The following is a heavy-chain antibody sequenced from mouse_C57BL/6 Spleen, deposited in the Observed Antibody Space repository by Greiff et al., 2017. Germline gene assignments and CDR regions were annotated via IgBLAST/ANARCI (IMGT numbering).Heavy chain of an antibody. D-gene: IGHD1-1*01. CDR2: IDPSDSYT. CDR3: ARSDTTVVAGNAMDF. V-gene: IGHV1-69*01. CDR1: GYTFTSYW. J-gene: IGHJ4*01. Sequence: QVQLQQPGAELVMPGASVKLSCKASGYTFTSYWMHWVKQRPGQGLEWIGEIDPSDSYTNYNQKFKGKFTLTVDKSSSTAYMQLSSLTSEDSAVYYCARSDTTVVAGNAMDFWGPGTSVTVSS.